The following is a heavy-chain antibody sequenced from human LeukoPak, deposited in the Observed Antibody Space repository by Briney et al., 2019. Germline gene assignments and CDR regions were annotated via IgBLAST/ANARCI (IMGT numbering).Heavy chain of an antibody. D-gene: IGHD3-22*01. CDR1: GFTFTNYA. J-gene: IGHJ4*02. CDR3: AKAFGGYYYDSSGYYYGDY. Sequence: GGSLRLSCAASGFTFTNYAMSWVRQAPGKGLEWVSAISGSGGSTYYADSVKGRFTISRDNSKNTLYLQMNSLRAEDTAVYYCAKAFGGYYYDSSGYYYGDYWGQGTLVTVSS. V-gene: IGHV3-23*01. CDR2: ISGSGGST.